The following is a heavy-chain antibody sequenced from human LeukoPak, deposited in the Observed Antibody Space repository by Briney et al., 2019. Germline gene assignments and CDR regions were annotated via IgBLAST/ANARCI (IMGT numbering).Heavy chain of an antibody. CDR2: INHSGST. D-gene: IGHD6-13*01. CDR3: AKRIGYSSSWYVRNWFDP. J-gene: IGHJ5*02. CDR1: GGSFSGYY. Sequence: SETLSLTCAVYGGSFSGYYWSWIRQPPGKGLEWIGEINHSGSTNYNPSLKSRVTISVDTSKNQFSLKLSSVTAADTAVYYCAKRIGYSSSWYVRNWFDPWGQGTPVTVSS. V-gene: IGHV4-34*01.